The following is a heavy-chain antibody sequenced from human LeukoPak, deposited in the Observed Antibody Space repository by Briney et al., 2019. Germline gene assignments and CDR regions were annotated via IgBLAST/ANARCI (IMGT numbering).Heavy chain of an antibody. Sequence: GASVKVSCKASGGTFSSYAISWVRQAPGQGLEWMGGIIPIFGTANYAQKFQGRVTITADESTSTAYMELSSLRSEDTAVYYCARGHPPSYYDFWSGYYLPDFDYWVQGTLVTVSS. D-gene: IGHD3-3*01. CDR2: IIPIFGTA. CDR1: GGTFSSYA. V-gene: IGHV1-69*01. J-gene: IGHJ4*02. CDR3: ARGHPPSYYDFWSGYYLPDFDY.